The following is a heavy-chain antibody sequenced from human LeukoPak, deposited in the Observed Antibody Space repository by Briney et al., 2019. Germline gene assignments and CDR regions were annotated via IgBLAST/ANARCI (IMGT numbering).Heavy chain of an antibody. CDR2: INPDSGDT. Sequence: GASVTVSCKASGYTFTGDYIHWVRQAPGQGLEWMGWINPDSGDTNIPQKFQGRVTMTRDTSISTAYMELSRLTSDDTAVYYCAKSSAFDYWGQGTLVTVSS. J-gene: IGHJ4*02. CDR1: GYTFTGDY. V-gene: IGHV1-2*02. CDR3: AKSSAFDY. D-gene: IGHD2-15*01.